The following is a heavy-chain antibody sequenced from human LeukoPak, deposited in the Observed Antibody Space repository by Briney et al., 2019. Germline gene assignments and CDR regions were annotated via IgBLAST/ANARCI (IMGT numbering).Heavy chain of an antibody. D-gene: IGHD6-13*01. Sequence: AGGSLRLSCAACGFIFSNYAMRWVRQAPGKGLEWVTGISPSGDSTSYADFVKGRLTMSRDNSKNTLFLQLSSLRAEETAVYYCAKKGHTSHWYDYFDWGGQGTLVAVSS. CDR1: GFIFSNYA. CDR3: AKKGHTSHWYDYFDW. V-gene: IGHV3-23*01. CDR2: ISPSGDST. J-gene: IGHJ4*02.